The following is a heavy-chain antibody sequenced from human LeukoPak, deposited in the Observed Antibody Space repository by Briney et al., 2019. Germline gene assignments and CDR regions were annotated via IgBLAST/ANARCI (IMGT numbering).Heavy chain of an antibody. Sequence: GASVKVSCKASGYTFTGYYMHWVRQAPGQGLEWMGWINPNSGGTNYAQKFQGRVTMTRDTSISTAYMELSRLRSDDTAVYYCARVVADRKWLVRDFDYWGQGTLVTVSS. CDR1: GYTFTGYY. D-gene: IGHD6-19*01. CDR2: INPNSGGT. CDR3: ARVVADRKWLVRDFDY. V-gene: IGHV1-2*02. J-gene: IGHJ4*02.